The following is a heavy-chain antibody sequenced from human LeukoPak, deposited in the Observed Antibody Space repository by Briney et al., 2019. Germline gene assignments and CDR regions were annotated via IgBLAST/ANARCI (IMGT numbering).Heavy chain of an antibody. D-gene: IGHD6-19*01. V-gene: IGHV3-30*18. Sequence: PGGSLRLSCAASGFTFSSYGMHWVRQAPGKGLEWVAVISYDGSNKYYADSVKGRFTISRDNSKNTLYLQMNSLRAEDTAVYYCANNFYSSGWGFDYWGQGTPVTVSS. CDR2: ISYDGSNK. J-gene: IGHJ4*02. CDR1: GFTFSSYG. CDR3: ANNFYSSGWGFDY.